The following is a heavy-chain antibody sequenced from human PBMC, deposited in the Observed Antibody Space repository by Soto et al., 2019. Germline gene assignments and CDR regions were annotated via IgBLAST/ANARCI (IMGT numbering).Heavy chain of an antibody. Sequence: PGGSLRLSCAASGFTISGHWMHWVRQVPGKGLVWVSRINSEGSSTSYADSVKGRFTISRDNSKNTLYLQMNSLRAEDTAVYYCAREAPYYGMDVWGQGTTVTAP. CDR3: AREAPYYGMDV. CDR1: GFTISGHW. CDR2: INSEGSST. J-gene: IGHJ6*02. V-gene: IGHV3-74*01.